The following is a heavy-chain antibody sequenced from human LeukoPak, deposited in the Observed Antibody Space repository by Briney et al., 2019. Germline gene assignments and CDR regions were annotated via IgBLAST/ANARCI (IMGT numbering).Heavy chain of an antibody. CDR3: ARDPGSFLSSTGWLNWFAP. J-gene: IGHJ5*02. V-gene: IGHV1-18*01. CDR1: GYTFTTFG. Sequence: ASVKVSCKAYGYTFTTFGISWVRQAPGQGLEWMGWISANNGNTNCAQKFQGRVTMTTDTSTSTAYMELRSLRSDDTAVYYCARDPGSFLSSTGWLNWFAPWGQGTLVTVSS. D-gene: IGHD6-19*01. CDR2: ISANNGNT.